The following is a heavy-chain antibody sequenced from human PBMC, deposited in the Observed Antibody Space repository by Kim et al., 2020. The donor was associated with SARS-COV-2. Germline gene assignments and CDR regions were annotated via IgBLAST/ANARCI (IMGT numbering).Heavy chain of an antibody. Sequence: GGSLRLSCAASGFTFSSYGMHWVRQAPGKGLEWVAVIWYDGSNKYYADSVKGRFTISRDNSKNTLYLQMNSLRAEDTAVYYCAKDERAYGSGIGSSQDYWGQGTLVTVSS. D-gene: IGHD3-10*01. CDR3: AKDERAYGSGIGSSQDY. CDR1: GFTFSSYG. CDR2: IWYDGSNK. V-gene: IGHV3-33*06. J-gene: IGHJ4*02.